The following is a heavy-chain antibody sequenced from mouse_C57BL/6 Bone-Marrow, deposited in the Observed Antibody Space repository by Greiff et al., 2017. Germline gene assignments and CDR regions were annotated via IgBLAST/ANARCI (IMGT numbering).Heavy chain of an antibody. D-gene: IGHD1-1*01. CDR1: GFNIKNTY. J-gene: IGHJ1*03. V-gene: IGHV14-3*01. CDR3: AVGSSPPGYFDV. CDR2: IDPANGNT. Sequence: VQLQQSVAELVRPGASVKLSCTASGFNIKNTYMHWVKQRPEQGLEWIGRIDPANGNTKYAPKFQGKATLTADTSSNTAYLQLSSLTAEDTAIYYCAVGSSPPGYFDVWGTGTTVTVSS.